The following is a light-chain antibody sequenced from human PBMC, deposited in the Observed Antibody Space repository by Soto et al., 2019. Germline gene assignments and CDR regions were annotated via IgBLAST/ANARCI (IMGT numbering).Light chain of an antibody. V-gene: IGLV2-14*01. J-gene: IGLJ1*01. CDR3: AAWDDSLNGYV. CDR1: SSDVGGYNY. Sequence: QSVLTQPASVSGSPGQSITISCTGTSSDVGGYNYVSWYQQHPGKAPKLMIYDVSHRPSGVPNRFSVSKSGNTASLTISGLQSEDEADYYCAAWDDSLNGYVFGTGTKVTVL. CDR2: DVS.